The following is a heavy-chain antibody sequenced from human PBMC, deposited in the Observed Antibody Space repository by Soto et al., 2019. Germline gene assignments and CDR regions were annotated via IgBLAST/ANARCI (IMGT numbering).Heavy chain of an antibody. V-gene: IGHV3-7*01. Sequence: PGGSLRLSCAASGFTFSNYWMNWVRQAPGKGLEGVANIKQDGSEKYYVDSVKGRFTISRDNAKNSLYLQMNSLRAEDTAVYYCARDLIVRNPYHYPMDVWGQGTTVTVS. J-gene: IGHJ6*02. CDR2: IKQDGSEK. CDR1: GFTFSNYW. D-gene: IGHD3-22*01. CDR3: ARDLIVRNPYHYPMDV.